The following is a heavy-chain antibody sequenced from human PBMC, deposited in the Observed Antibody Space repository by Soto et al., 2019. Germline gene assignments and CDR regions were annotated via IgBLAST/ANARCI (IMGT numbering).Heavy chain of an antibody. CDR3: ESSPHKDSRPDY. V-gene: IGHV3-7*03. D-gene: IGHD3-22*01. J-gene: IGHJ4*02. Sequence: EVQLVESGGGLVQPGGSLRLSCAASGFTFSSYWMSWVRQAPGRGLEWRANIKYDGSEKYYVDSVKGRLTISRDNAKNSLYMHMNSLRAEDTYVYSRESSPHKDSRPDYWGQGTLVTVSS. CDR2: IKYDGSEK. CDR1: GFTFSSYW.